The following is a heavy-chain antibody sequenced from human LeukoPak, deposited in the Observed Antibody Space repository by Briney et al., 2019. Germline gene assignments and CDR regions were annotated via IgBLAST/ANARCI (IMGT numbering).Heavy chain of an antibody. CDR3: ARDRSPYGSGSYSPY. J-gene: IGHJ4*02. CDR2: ISAYNGNT. CDR1: GYTFTSYG. Sequence: GASVKVSCKASGYTFTSYGISWVRQAPGQGLEWMGWISAYNGNTNYAQKLQGRVTMTADTSTSTAYMELRSLRSDDTAVYYCARDRSPYGSGSYSPYWGQGTLVTVSS. D-gene: IGHD3-10*01. V-gene: IGHV1-18*01.